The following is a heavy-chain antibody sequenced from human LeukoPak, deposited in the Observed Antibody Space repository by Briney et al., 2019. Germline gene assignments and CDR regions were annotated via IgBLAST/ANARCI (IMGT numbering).Heavy chain of an antibody. CDR1: GRSISSYY. CDR3: AREWDGRYCSGGSCPSGFDY. J-gene: IGHJ4*02. D-gene: IGHD2-15*01. V-gene: IGHV4-59*01. CDR2: IYYSWST. Sequence: NPSETLSLTCTVSGRSISSYYWSWIRQPPGKGLEGIVYIYYSWSTNYIPSLKSRVTISVDTSKNQFSLKLSSVTAADTAVYYCAREWDGRYCSGGSCPSGFDYWGQGTLVTVSS.